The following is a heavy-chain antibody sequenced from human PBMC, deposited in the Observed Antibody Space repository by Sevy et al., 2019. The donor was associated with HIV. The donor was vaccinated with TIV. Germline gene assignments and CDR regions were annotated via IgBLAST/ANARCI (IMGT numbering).Heavy chain of an antibody. CDR3: AKEVYGGIAAAGTGEFDP. CDR2: ISWKSGSI. Sequence: GGSLRLSCAASGFTFDDYAMHWVRQAPGKGLEWVSGISWKSGSIGYADSVKGVFTISRDNAKNSLYLQMNSLRADDTALYYCAKEVYGGIAAAGTGEFDPWGQGTLGTVSS. V-gene: IGHV3-9*01. CDR1: GFTFDDYA. J-gene: IGHJ5*02. D-gene: IGHD6-13*01.